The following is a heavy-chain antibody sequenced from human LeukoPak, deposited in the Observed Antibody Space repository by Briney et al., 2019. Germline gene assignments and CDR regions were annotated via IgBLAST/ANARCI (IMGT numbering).Heavy chain of an antibody. CDR3: ARLGEKADFDY. J-gene: IGHJ4*02. CDR1: GFTFSSYW. V-gene: IGHV3-7*01. D-gene: IGHD3-16*01. Sequence: GGSLRLSCAASGFTFSSYWMSWVRQAPGKGLEWVANIKEDGSEEYYVDSVKGRFTMSRDNAKNSLYLQLNSLRAEDTAVYYCARLGEKADFDYWGQGTLVTVSS. CDR2: IKEDGSEE.